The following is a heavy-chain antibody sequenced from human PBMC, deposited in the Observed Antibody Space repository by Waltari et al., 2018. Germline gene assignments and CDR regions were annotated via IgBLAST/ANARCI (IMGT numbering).Heavy chain of an antibody. D-gene: IGHD1-20*01. Sequence: QVQLVQSGAEVKKPGSSVKVSCKASGGTFSSYAISWVRQAPGQGLEWMGRIIPIFGTANYAQKFQGRATITADKSTSTAYMELSSRRSEDTAVYYCARDRVYREPRGFDYWGQGTLVTVSS. CDR3: ARDRVYREPRGFDY. J-gene: IGHJ4*02. CDR1: GGTFSSYA. CDR2: IIPIFGTA. V-gene: IGHV1-69*08.